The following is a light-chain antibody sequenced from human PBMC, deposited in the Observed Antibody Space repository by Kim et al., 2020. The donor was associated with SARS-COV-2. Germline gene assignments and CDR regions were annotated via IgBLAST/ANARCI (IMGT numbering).Light chain of an antibody. V-gene: IGLV3-21*04. CDR3: QVWDTSRNHYV. CDR1: NIGIKS. CDR2: YDS. Sequence: SYELTQPPSVSVAPGKTARITCGGNNIGIKSVHWYQQKPGQAPVLVIYYDSDRPSGIPERFSRSNSGNTATLTISRVEAGDEAAYYCQVWDTSRNHYVFGTGTKVTVL. J-gene: IGLJ1*01.